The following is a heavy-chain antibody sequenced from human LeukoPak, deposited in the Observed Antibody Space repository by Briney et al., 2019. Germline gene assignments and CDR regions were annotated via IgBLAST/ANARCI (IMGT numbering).Heavy chain of an antibody. J-gene: IGHJ6*03. CDR2: TNFIGSA. CDR3: ARRLFGGWNGIYNYYYIDV. D-gene: IGHD6-19*01. CDR1: GASFSSSGYY. Sequence: WEPLSLPCTVSGASFSSSGYYWGGFGHPPGRGLGGFGGTNFIGSAYYTPSLQRRATISVDTSKNQYSLRLTSVTAADTAVYFCARRLFGGWNGIYNYYYIDVWGKGTTVIVSS. V-gene: IGHV4-39*01.